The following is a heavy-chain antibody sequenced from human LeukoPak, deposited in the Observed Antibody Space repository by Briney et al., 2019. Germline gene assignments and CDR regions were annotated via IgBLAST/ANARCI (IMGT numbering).Heavy chain of an antibody. J-gene: IGHJ4*02. Sequence: SETLSLTCTVSGGSISSSSYSWGWIRQPPGKGLEWIGSIYYSGSTYYNPSLKSRVTISVDTSKNQFSLKLSSVTAADTAVYYCARQGAGEVVVVPAAMLNFDYWGRGTLVTVSS. CDR2: IYYSGST. CDR3: ARQGAGEVVVVPAAMLNFDY. V-gene: IGHV4-39*01. D-gene: IGHD2-2*01. CDR1: GGSISSSSYS.